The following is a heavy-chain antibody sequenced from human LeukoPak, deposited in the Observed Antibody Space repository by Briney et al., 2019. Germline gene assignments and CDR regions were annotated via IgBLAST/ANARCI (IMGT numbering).Heavy chain of an antibody. CDR2: IYYSGTT. CDR1: GGFISGYY. D-gene: IGHD6-6*01. CDR3: ARRGAARRYDGLDV. Sequence: PSETLSLSCTISGGFISGYYWSWIRQPPGKGLEWICYIYYSGTTTYNPSLKSRITMSVDTSKNQFSLRLNSVTAADTAVYYCARRGAARRYDGLDVWGQGTTVTVSS. J-gene: IGHJ6*02. V-gene: IGHV4-59*08.